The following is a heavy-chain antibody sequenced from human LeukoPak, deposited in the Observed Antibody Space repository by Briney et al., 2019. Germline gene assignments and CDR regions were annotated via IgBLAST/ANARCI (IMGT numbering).Heavy chain of an antibody. V-gene: IGHV3-53*01. CDR1: GFTDSSNY. D-gene: IGHD3-22*01. CDR3: ARVSGHYFNYFDY. J-gene: IGHJ4*02. CDR2: IYSGGRT. Sequence: GGSLRLSCAASGFTDSSNYMSWVRQAPGKGLEWVSVIYSGGRTYYADSVKGRFTISRDNSKNTLYLQINSLRAEDTAVYYCARVSGHYFNYFDYWGQGTLVTVSS.